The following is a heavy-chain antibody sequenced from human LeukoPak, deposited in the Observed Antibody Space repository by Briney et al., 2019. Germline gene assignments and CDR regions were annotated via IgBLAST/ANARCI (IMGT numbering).Heavy chain of an antibody. J-gene: IGHJ4*02. CDR2: INIDGSST. D-gene: IGHD6-19*01. V-gene: IGHV3-74*01. CDR3: AREPRASQSDSSGWYDY. CDR1: GFSLSNYW. Sequence: PGGSLRLSCAASGFSLSNYWMHWVRQAPGKGLVWVSRINIDGSSTTYADSVKGRFTISRDNAKNTLYLQMNSLRAEDTAVYYCAREPRASQSDSSGWYDYWGQGTLVTVSS.